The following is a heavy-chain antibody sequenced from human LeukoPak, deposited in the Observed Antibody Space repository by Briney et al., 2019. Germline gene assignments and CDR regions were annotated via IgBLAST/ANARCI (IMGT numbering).Heavy chain of an antibody. D-gene: IGHD2-2*02. CDR1: GFTFSSYG. CDR3: ARGPYCSGTSCYRETDGMDV. V-gene: IGHV3-33*01. J-gene: IGHJ6*02. CDR2: IWYDGSNK. Sequence: GGSLRLSCAASGFTFSSYGMHWVRQAPGKGLEWVAVIWYDGSNKYYADSVKGRFTISRDNSKNTLYLQMNSLRAEDTAVYYCARGPYCSGTSCYRETDGMDVWGQGTTVTVSS.